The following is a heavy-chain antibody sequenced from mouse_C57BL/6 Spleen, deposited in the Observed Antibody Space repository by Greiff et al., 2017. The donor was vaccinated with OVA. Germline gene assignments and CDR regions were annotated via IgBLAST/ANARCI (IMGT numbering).Heavy chain of an antibody. CDR3: ARYYYSSSYFDY. J-gene: IGHJ2*01. CDR2: ILTGSGRT. CDR1: GYTFPGYW. Sequence: QVQLQQSGAELMKPGDSVKLSCKATGYTFPGYWIEWVKQRPGHGLEWIGEILTGSGRTNYNEQFKGMATYTADTSSNTAYMQLSSLTTEDSAIYYCARYYYSSSYFDYWGQGTTLTVSS. V-gene: IGHV1-9*01. D-gene: IGHD1-1*01.